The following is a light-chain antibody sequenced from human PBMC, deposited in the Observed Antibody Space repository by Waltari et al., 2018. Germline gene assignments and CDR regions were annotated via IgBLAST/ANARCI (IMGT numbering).Light chain of an antibody. CDR1: QSVSSW. CDR3: QQYNSPTYT. V-gene: IGKV1-5*03. Sequence: DIQMTQSPSTLSASVGDRVTITCRASQSVSSWLAWYQQKPGKAPRLLIYKASSLQSGVPSSVSGSGSGTEFTLTISSLQPDDFAAYYCQQYNSPTYTFGQGTKLEIK. J-gene: IGKJ2*01. CDR2: KAS.